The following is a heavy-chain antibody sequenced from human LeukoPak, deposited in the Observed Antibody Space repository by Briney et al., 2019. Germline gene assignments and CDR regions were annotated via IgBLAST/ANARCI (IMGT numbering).Heavy chain of an antibody. CDR3: ARTDGIRLGELSRAPVDY. CDR2: ISSSSSNI. V-gene: IGHV3-48*04. Sequence: GGSLRLSCAASGFTFSSYSMNWVRQAPGKGLEWVSYISSSSSNIKYADSVKGRFTISRDNAKNSLYLQTNSLRAEDTAVYYCARTDGIRLGELSRAPVDYWGQGTLVTVSS. J-gene: IGHJ4*02. D-gene: IGHD3-16*02. CDR1: GFTFSSYS.